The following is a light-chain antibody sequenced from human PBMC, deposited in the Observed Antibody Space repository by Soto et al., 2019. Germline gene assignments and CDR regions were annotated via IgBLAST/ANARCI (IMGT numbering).Light chain of an antibody. J-gene: IGLJ2*01. CDR1: SGHSNYA. Sequence: QPVLTQSPSASASLGASVKLTCTLSSGHSNYAIAWHQQQPEKGPRFLMKLNSDGSHSKGDGIPDRFSGSSSGAERYLTISTRQSEDEVDYYCQTWVTGIHIFGGGTKLTVL. CDR2: LNSDGSH. CDR3: QTWVTGIHI. V-gene: IGLV4-69*01.